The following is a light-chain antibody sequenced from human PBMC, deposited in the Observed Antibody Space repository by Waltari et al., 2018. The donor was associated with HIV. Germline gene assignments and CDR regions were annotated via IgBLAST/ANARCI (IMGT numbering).Light chain of an antibody. J-gene: IGLJ1*01. CDR1: ASPKAY. Sequence: SSELTQPPSVSVPPGQTARITCSGDASPKAYTHWFQQKPGQAPVVVIHKNTERPSGIPERFSASRSGTTVTLTITGVQTDDEADYYCLSADNSGTYVFGPGTTVTVL. V-gene: IGLV3-25*03. CDR3: LSADNSGTYV. CDR2: KNT.